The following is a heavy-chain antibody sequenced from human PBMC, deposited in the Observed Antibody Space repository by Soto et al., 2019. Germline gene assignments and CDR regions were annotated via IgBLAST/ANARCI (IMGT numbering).Heavy chain of an antibody. D-gene: IGHD4-17*01. Sequence: RASVKVSCKASRYTFTNYGITWVRQAPGQGLEWMGWISPYNGNTNYAQKVQGRVTMSTDTSTGTAYLELRSLRSDDTAVYYCARGPESRTTAYFDYWGQGTQVTVAS. J-gene: IGHJ4*02. CDR3: ARGPESRTTAYFDY. CDR1: RYTFTNYG. CDR2: ISPYNGNT. V-gene: IGHV1-18*01.